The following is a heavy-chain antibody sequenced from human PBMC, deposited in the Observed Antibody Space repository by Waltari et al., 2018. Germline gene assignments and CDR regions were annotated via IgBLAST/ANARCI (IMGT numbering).Heavy chain of an antibody. V-gene: IGHV4-4*07. CDR3: ARDSSGFVDY. Sequence: QVQLQESGPGLVKPSETLSLTCTVSGGSISSYYWSWIRQHAGKGLEWLGRIYTSGSTNYNPSLKGRVTMSVDTSKNQFSLKLSSVTAADTAVYYCARDSSGFVDYWGQGTLVTVSS. J-gene: IGHJ4*02. CDR2: IYTSGST. D-gene: IGHD3-22*01. CDR1: GGSISSYY.